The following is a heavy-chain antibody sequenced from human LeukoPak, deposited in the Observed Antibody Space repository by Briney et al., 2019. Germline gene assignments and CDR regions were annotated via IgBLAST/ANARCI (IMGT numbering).Heavy chain of an antibody. CDR1: GGTFSSYA. J-gene: IGHJ4*02. Sequence: GASVKVSCKASGGTFSSYAISWVRQAPGQGLEWMGGIIPIFGTANYAQKFQGRVTITADESTGTAYMELSSLRSEDTAVYYCANVRDDSSGYYLTYYFDYWGQGTLVTVSS. V-gene: IGHV1-69*13. D-gene: IGHD3-22*01. CDR2: IIPIFGTA. CDR3: ANVRDDSSGYYLTYYFDY.